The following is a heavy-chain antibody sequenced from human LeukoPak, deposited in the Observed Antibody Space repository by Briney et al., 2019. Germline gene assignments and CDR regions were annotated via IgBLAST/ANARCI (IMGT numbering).Heavy chain of an antibody. J-gene: IGHJ4*02. Sequence: ASVKVSCKASGYTFTGYYMHWVRQAPGQGLEWMGWINPNSGGTNYAQKFQGRVTMTRDTSICTAYMELSRLRSDDTAVYYCARSPTVIRPFDYWGQGTLVTVSS. CDR2: INPNSGGT. CDR3: ARSPTVIRPFDY. D-gene: IGHD4-11*01. V-gene: IGHV1-2*02. CDR1: GYTFTGYY.